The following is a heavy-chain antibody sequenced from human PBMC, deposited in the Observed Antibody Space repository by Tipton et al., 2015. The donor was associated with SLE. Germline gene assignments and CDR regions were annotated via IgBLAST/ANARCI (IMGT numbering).Heavy chain of an antibody. D-gene: IGHD3-22*01. J-gene: IGHJ3*02. CDR1: GYTFTGYY. CDR2: INPNSGGT. Sequence: QLVQSGAEVKKPGASVKVSCKASGYTFTGYYMHWVRQAPGQGLEWMGCINPNSGGTSYPQKFQGRVTMTRDTSISTAYMELSRLRSDDTAVYSCARGKKYYDSSTDTFDIWGQGTMVTVSS. V-gene: IGHV1-2*02. CDR3: ARGKKYYDSSTDTFDI.